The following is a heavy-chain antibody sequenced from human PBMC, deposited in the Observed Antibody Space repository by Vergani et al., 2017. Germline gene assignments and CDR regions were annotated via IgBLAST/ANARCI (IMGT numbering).Heavy chain of an antibody. Sequence: ELRLLQPEGAVVQPGGSLRFSCVASGSPFSSHAMSWFRQGHGQGLEWVSSIKNTGDSTHYADSVKGRFTISRDNSKNTLYLQMNSLRVEDTAVYYCGRGSDNYNWGQGTLVTVSS. V-gene: IGHV3-23*01. CDR1: GSPFSSHA. CDR2: IKNTGDST. J-gene: IGHJ4*02. CDR3: GRGSDNYN. D-gene: IGHD5-24*01.